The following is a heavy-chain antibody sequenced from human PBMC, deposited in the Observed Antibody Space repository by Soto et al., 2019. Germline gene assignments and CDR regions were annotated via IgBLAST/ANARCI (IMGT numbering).Heavy chain of an antibody. Sequence: ETLSLTCTVSGASIKSRNYFWGWIRQPPGKGLEFVGSIHSSGGTYYNPSLKSRVTVSVDLSNSHFSLSLKSLTATDTAVYYCGRLAEAATGHTDFDFWGQGTLVTVSS. CDR1: GASIKSRNYF. CDR3: GRLAEAATGHTDFDF. V-gene: IGHV4-39*02. D-gene: IGHD2-15*01. J-gene: IGHJ4*02. CDR2: IHSSGGT.